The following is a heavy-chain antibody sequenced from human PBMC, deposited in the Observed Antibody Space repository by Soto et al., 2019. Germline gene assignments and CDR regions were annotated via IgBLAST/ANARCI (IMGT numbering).Heavy chain of an antibody. J-gene: IGHJ4*02. D-gene: IGHD3-3*01. CDR1: GFTFSNAW. CDR3: TTTTTNYDFWSGYTYYFDY. Sequence: GGSLRLSCAASGFTFSNAWMSWVRQAPGKGLEWVGRIKSKTDGGTTDYAAPVKGRFTISRDDSKNTLYLQMNSLKTEDTAVYYCTTTTTNYDFWSGYTYYFDYWGQGTLVTVPQ. CDR2: IKSKTDGGTT. V-gene: IGHV3-15*01.